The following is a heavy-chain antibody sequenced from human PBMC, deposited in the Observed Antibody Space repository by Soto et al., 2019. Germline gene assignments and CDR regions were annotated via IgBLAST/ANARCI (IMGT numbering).Heavy chain of an antibody. CDR2: IYPGDSDT. CDR1: GYSFTSYW. J-gene: IGHJ6*03. CDR3: ARLGWKDIVVVPAALNYYYYYMDV. D-gene: IGHD2-2*01. V-gene: IGHV5-51*01. Sequence: GESLKISCKGSGYSFTSYWIGWVRQMPGKGLEWMGIIYPGDSDTRYSPSFQGQVTISADKSISTAYLQWSSLKASDTAVYYCARLGWKDIVVVPAALNYYYYYMDVWGKGTTVTVSS.